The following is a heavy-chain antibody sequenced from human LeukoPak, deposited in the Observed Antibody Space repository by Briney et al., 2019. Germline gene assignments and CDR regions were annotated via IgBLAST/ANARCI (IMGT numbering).Heavy chain of an antibody. Sequence: GGSLRLSCAASGCTFSSYGMHWVRQAPGKGLEWVAIISSDGSNKYYADSVKGRFTISRDNSKNTLYLQMNSLRAEDTAVYYCAKEAAAVARSYFDYWGQGTLVTVSS. CDR3: AKEAAAVARSYFDY. D-gene: IGHD6-13*01. CDR2: ISSDGSNK. J-gene: IGHJ4*02. V-gene: IGHV3-30*18. CDR1: GCTFSSYG.